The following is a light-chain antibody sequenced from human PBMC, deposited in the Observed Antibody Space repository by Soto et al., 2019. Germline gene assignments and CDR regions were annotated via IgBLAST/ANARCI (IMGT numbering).Light chain of an antibody. J-gene: IGKJ3*01. V-gene: IGKV1-27*01. CDR3: QKYSSVPV. Sequence: DIQMTQSPPSLSASVGARVTITCRASQGIRNFVAWYQQKPGKAPKLLIYAASTLQSGVPSRFSGSGSGTDFTLTFNSLQPEDVATYSCQKYSSVPVFGPGTKVEIK. CDR2: AAS. CDR1: QGIRNF.